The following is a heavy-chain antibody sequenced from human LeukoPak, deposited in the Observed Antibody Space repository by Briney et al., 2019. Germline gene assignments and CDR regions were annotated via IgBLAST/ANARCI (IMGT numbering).Heavy chain of an antibody. CDR1: GYTLTNYG. D-gene: IGHD5-12*01. CDR3: ARRLDIVVSIAFDI. J-gene: IGHJ3*02. CDR2: ISPYNDNT. V-gene: IGHV1-18*01. Sequence: ASVKVSCKTSGYTLTNYGLSWVRQAPGQGLEWMGWISPYNDNTNYAQKFQGRVTMTTDTSTRTAYMELRSLRSDDTAVYYCARRLDIVVSIAFDIWGQGTMVTVSS.